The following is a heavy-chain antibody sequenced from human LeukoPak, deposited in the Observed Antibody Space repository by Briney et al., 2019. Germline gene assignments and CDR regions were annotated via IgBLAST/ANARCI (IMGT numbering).Heavy chain of an antibody. CDR2: IYPGDSDT. Sequence: GESLKISCKCSGNSFTSYWIGWVRQMPGKGLEWMGIIYPGDSDTRYSPSFQGQVTISADKSISTAYLQWSSLRASDTAMYYCARHRRYNWNDVGPLDPWGQGTLVTVSS. V-gene: IGHV5-51*01. CDR1: GNSFTSYW. J-gene: IGHJ5*02. CDR3: ARHRRYNWNDVGPLDP. D-gene: IGHD1-1*01.